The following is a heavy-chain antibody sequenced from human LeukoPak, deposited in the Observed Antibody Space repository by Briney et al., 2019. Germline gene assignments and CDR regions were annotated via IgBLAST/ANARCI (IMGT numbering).Heavy chain of an antibody. D-gene: IGHD3-3*01. J-gene: IGHJ4*02. CDR2: IRYDGSNK. V-gene: IGHV3-30*02. Sequence: PGGSLRLSCAASGFSFSSYGMHWVRQAPGKGLEWVAFIRYDGSNKYYADSVKGRFTISRDNSKNTLYLQMNSLRAEDTAVYYCAKDLGVVIPQDYWGQGTLVTVSS. CDR1: GFSFSSYG. CDR3: AKDLGVVIPQDY.